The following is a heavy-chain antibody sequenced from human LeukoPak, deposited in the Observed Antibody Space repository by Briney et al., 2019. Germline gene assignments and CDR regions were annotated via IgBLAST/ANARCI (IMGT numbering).Heavy chain of an antibody. D-gene: IGHD6-13*01. J-gene: IGHJ5*02. V-gene: IGHV4-39*07. Sequence: SETLSLTCTVSGGSISSSSYYWGWIRQPPGKGLEWIGSIYYSGSTYYNPSLKSRVTISVDTSKNQFSLKLSSVTAADTAVYYCARTRIAAAVGDWLDPWGQGTLVTVSS. CDR3: ARTRIAAAVGDWLDP. CDR1: GGSISSSSYY. CDR2: IYYSGST.